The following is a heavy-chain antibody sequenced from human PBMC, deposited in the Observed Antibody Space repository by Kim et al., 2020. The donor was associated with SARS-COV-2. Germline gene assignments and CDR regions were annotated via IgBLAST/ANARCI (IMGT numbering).Heavy chain of an antibody. CDR2: MYHTGST. J-gene: IGHJ4*02. Sequence: SETLSLTCSVTGVSISVAEWWSWVRQAPGKGLEWIGDMYHTGSTKYNPSLGSRASFSMDKSNNQLSLELTSVTAADTAVYYCARGYASVWYNDFENWGRGTLVTVSS. D-gene: IGHD2-2*01. CDR1: GVSISVAEW. CDR3: ARGYASVWYNDFEN. V-gene: IGHV4-4*02.